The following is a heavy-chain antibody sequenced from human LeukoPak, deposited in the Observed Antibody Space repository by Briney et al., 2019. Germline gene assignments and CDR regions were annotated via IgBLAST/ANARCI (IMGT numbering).Heavy chain of an antibody. J-gene: IGHJ4*02. CDR2: INHSGST. CDR3: AGPPDSSGMGY. D-gene: IGHD3-22*01. Sequence: MTSETLSLTCAVYGGSFSGYYWSWIRQPPGKGLEWIGEINHSGSTNYNPSLKSRVAISVDTSKNQFSLKLSSVTAADSAVYYCAGPPDSSGMGYWGQGTLVTVSS. V-gene: IGHV4-34*01. CDR1: GGSFSGYY.